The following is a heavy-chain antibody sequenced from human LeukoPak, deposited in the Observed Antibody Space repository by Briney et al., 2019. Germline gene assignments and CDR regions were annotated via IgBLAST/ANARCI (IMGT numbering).Heavy chain of an antibody. CDR2: ISSSSSYI. V-gene: IGHV3-21*01. D-gene: IGHD5-18*01. J-gene: IGHJ4*02. CDR3: ARDQPWSNY. CDR1: GFTFSSYS. Sequence: GGSLRLSCAASGFTFSSYSMNWVRQAQGPGLEWVSSISSSSSYIYYADSVKGLITISRANAKNSLYLQKNSLRAEDTAVYYCARDQPWSNYWGQGTLVTVSS.